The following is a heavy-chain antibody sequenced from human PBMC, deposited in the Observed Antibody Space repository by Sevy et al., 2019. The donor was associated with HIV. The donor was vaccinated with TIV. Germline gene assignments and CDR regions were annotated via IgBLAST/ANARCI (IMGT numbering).Heavy chain of an antibody. Sequence: SETLSLTCAVSGGSISSGGYSWSWIRQPPGKGLEWIGYIYHSGSTYYNPSLKSRVTLSVDRSKNQFSLKLSSVTAADTAVYYCAREYQLLLDYWGQGTLVTVSS. J-gene: IGHJ4*02. CDR3: AREYQLLLDY. CDR1: GGSISSGGYS. D-gene: IGHD2-2*01. CDR2: IYHSGST. V-gene: IGHV4-30-2*01.